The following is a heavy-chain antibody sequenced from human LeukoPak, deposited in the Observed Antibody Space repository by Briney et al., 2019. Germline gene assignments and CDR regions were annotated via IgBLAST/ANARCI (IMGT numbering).Heavy chain of an antibody. J-gene: IGHJ3*02. CDR1: GGSISSSNW. V-gene: IGHV4-4*02. D-gene: IGHD3-3*01. CDR3: ARFQYYDFWSGQDAFDI. CDR2: IYHSGST. Sequence: PSETLSLTCAVSGGSISSSNWWSWVRQPPGKGLEWIGEIYHSGSTNYNPSLKSRVTISVDTSKNQFSLKLSSVTAADTAVYYCARFQYYDFWSGQDAFDIWGQGTMVTVSS.